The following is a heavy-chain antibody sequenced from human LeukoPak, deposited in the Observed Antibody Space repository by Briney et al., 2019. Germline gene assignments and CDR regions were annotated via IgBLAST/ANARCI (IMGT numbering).Heavy chain of an antibody. CDR2: FDPEDGET. J-gene: IGHJ5*02. D-gene: IGHD2-15*01. V-gene: IGHV1-24*01. CDR1: GYTLTELS. CDR3: ALGGGLRGWFDP. Sequence: ASVKVSCKVSGYTLTELSMHWVRQAPGKGLEWMGGFDPEDGETIYAQKFQGRVTMTEDTSTDTPYMEVSSLRSEDTSVYYCALGGGLRGWFDPWGQGTLVTVSS.